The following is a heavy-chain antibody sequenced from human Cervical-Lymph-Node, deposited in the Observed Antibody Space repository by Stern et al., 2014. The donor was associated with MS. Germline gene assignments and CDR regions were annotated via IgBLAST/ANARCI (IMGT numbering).Heavy chain of an antibody. J-gene: IGHJ4*02. Sequence: VQLVQSGPEVKRPGESLKISCQASGYTFTSYWIGWVRQMPGKGLEWIAIIFPGGSDIRYSPSFQGPVTISAAKSSSTAYLQWNNLKASDPAIYYCARQRYFDYWGQGTLVTVSS. CDR3: ARQRYFDY. V-gene: IGHV5-51*01. CDR2: IFPGGSDI. CDR1: GYTFTSYW.